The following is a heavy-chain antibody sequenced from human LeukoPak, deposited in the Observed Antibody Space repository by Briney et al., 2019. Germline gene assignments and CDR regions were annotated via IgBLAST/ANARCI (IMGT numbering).Heavy chain of an antibody. J-gene: IGHJ4*02. D-gene: IGHD1-1*01. V-gene: IGHV3-48*03. CDR1: GFTFSSYE. Sequence: GGSLRLSCAASGFTFSSYEMNWVRQAPGKGLEWVSYISSSGSTISYADSVKGRFTISRDNAKNSLYLQMNSLRAEDSAVYYCARVGQLRRYFDYWGQGTLVTVSS. CDR2: ISSSGSTI. CDR3: ARVGQLRRYFDY.